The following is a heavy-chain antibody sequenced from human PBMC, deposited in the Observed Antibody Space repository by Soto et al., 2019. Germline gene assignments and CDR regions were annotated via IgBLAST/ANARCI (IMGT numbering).Heavy chain of an antibody. J-gene: IGHJ4*02. CDR1: GGSISSYY. D-gene: IGHD3-22*01. CDR2: IYTSGST. CDR3: ARDTHYDSSGPFDY. Sequence: NPSETLSLTCTVSGGSISSYYWSWIRQPAGKGLEWIGRIYTSGSTNYNPSLKSRVTMSVDTSKNQFSLKLSSVTAADTAVYYCARDTHYDSSGPFDYWGQGTLVTVSS. V-gene: IGHV4-4*07.